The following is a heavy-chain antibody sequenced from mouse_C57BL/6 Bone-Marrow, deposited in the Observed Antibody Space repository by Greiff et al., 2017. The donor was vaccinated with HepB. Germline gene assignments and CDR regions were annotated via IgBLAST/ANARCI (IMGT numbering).Heavy chain of an antibody. D-gene: IGHD1-1*01. CDR1: GFTFSSYG. J-gene: IGHJ4*01. CDR3: ARLITTVVATDYAMDY. CDR2: ISSGGSYT. Sequence: VQLKESGGDLVKPGGSLKLSCAASGFTFSSYGMSWVRQTPDKRLEWVATISSGGSYTYYPDSVKGRFTISRDNAKNTLYLQMSSLKSEDTAMYYCARLITTVVATDYAMDYWGQGTSVTVSS. V-gene: IGHV5-6*01.